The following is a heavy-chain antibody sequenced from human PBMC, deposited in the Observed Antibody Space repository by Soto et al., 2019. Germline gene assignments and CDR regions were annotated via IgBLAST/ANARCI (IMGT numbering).Heavy chain of an antibody. Sequence: DVQLLESGGGLVQPEGSLRLSCAASGFTFSSYAMGWVRQGPGKGLEWVAVVSIGGSTHYADSVSGRFTISRDNSKNTLSLQMNSLTAEDTAVYFCAKRRGAGGHFDYLGQGALVTVSS. CDR1: GFTFSSYA. D-gene: IGHD2-15*01. CDR2: VSIGGST. CDR3: AKRRGAGGHFDY. J-gene: IGHJ4*02. V-gene: IGHV3-23*01.